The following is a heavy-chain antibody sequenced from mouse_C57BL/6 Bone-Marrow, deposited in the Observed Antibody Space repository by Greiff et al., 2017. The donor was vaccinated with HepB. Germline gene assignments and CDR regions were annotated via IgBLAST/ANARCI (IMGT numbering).Heavy chain of an antibody. Sequence: VQLQQSGAELARPGASVKMSCKASGYTFTSYTMHWVKQRPGQGLEWIGYINPSSGYTKYNQKFKDKATLTADKSSSTAYMQLSSLTSEDSAVYYCARAGYGSSSFDYWGQGTTLTVSS. D-gene: IGHD1-1*01. J-gene: IGHJ2*01. V-gene: IGHV1-4*01. CDR1: GYTFTSYT. CDR2: INPSSGYT. CDR3: ARAGYGSSSFDY.